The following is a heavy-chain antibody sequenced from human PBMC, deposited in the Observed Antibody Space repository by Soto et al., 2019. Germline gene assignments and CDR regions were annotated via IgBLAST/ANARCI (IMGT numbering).Heavy chain of an antibody. CDR3: ARGPGLYCSGGSRYQRRNWFDP. D-gene: IGHD2-15*01. J-gene: IGHJ5*02. CDR2: IYYSGST. CDR1: GGSISSGGYY. Sequence: QVQLQESGPGLVKPSQTLSLTCTVSGGSISSGGYYWSWIRQHPGKGLEWIGYIYYSGSTYYNPSLKSRVTISVDTSKNQFSLKLSSVTAADTAVYYCARGPGLYCSGGSRYQRRNWFDPWGHGTLVTVSS. V-gene: IGHV4-31*03.